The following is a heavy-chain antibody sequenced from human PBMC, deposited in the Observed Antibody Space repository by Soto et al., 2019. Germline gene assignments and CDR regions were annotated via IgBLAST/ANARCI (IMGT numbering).Heavy chain of an antibody. Sequence: EVQLVESGGGLVQPGGSLRLSCAASGFTFSSYWMSWVRQAPGKGLEWVANIKQDGSEKYYVDSVKGRFTISRDNAKNSLYLQMNSLRAEDTAVYYCARDHGDFWSGRSQGYYGMDVWGQGTTVTVSS. CDR1: GFTFSSYW. CDR2: IKQDGSEK. CDR3: ARDHGDFWSGRSQGYYGMDV. D-gene: IGHD3-3*01. V-gene: IGHV3-7*01. J-gene: IGHJ6*02.